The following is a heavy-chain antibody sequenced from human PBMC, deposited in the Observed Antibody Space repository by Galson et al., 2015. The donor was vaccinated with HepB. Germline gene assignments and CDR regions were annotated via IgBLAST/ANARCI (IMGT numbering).Heavy chain of an antibody. D-gene: IGHD2-2*01. CDR3: AREIVVVPGRRGGLSMDV. CDR1: GYTFIGYY. V-gene: IGHV1-2*02. CDR2: INPNSGGT. Sequence: SVKVSCKASGYTFIGYYIHWVRQAPGQGLEWMGWINPNSGGTNYAQKFQGRVTMTRDTSISTAYMELNRLRSDDTAMYYCAREIVVVPGRRGGLSMDVWGQGTTVSVSS. J-gene: IGHJ6*02.